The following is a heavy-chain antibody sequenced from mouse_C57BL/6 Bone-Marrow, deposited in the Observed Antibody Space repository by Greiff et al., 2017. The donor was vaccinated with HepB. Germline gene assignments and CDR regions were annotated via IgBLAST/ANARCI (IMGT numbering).Heavy chain of an antibody. CDR2: IYPGNSDT. D-gene: IGHD1-1*01. V-gene: IGHV1-5*01. Sequence: VQLQQSGPVLARPGASVKMSCKTSGYTFTSYWMHWVKQRPGQGLAWIGAIYPGNSDTSYNQKFKGKAKLTAVTSASTAYMELSSLTNADSAVYYCTRLIFYGSPMDDWGQGTTLTVSS. CDR3: TRLIFYGSPMDD. J-gene: IGHJ2*01. CDR1: GYTFTSYW.